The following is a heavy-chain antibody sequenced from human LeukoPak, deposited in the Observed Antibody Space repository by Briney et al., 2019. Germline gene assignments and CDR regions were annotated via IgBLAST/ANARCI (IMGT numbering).Heavy chain of an antibody. CDR2: ISSSSSYI. D-gene: IGHD1-26*01. CDR1: GFTFSSYS. J-gene: IGHJ4*02. V-gene: IGHV3-21*04. Sequence: GGSLRLSCAASGFTFSSYSMNWVRQAPGKGLEWVSSISSSSSYIYYADSVKGRFTISRDNSKNTLYLQMNSLRAEDTALYYCVLYGSPDYWGQGTLVTVSS. CDR3: VLYGSPDY.